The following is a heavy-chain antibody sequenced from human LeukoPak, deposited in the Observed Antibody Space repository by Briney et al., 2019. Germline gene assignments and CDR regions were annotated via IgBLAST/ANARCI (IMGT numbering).Heavy chain of an antibody. CDR1: GYTFTSYY. J-gene: IGHJ4*02. Sequence: ASVKVSCKASGYTFTSYYIHWVRQAPGQGLEWMGWINPNSGGTNYAQKFQGRVTMTRDTSISTVYMEMSRLRSDDTAVYYCARESVPAVAARRGLNYWGQGTLVAVSS. V-gene: IGHV1-2*02. CDR2: INPNSGGT. D-gene: IGHD6-6*01. CDR3: ARESVPAVAARRGLNY.